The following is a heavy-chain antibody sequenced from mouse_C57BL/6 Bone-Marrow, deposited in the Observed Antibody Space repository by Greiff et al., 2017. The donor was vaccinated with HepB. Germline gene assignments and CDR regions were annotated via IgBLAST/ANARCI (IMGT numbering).Heavy chain of an antibody. CDR3: ARGGMVTNYYAMDY. V-gene: IGHV5-4*03. CDR1: GFTFSSYA. J-gene: IGHJ4*01. Sequence: DVKLVESGGGLVKPGGSLKLSCAASGFTFSSYAMSWVRQTPEKRLEWVATLSDGGSYTYYPDNVKGRFTISRDNAKNNLYLQMSHLKSEDTAMYYCARGGMVTNYYAMDYWGQGTSVTVAS. CDR2: LSDGGSYT. D-gene: IGHD2-3*01.